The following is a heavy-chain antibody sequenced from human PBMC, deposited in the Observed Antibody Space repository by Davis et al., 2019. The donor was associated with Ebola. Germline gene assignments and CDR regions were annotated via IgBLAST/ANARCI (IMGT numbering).Heavy chain of an antibody. J-gene: IGHJ6*02. CDR2: INHSGST. V-gene: IGHV4-34*01. D-gene: IGHD3-16*01. CDR3: ARAGLGSGDMFYYYYYGMDV. CDR1: GGSFSGYY. Sequence: GSLRLSCAVYGGSFSGYYWSWIRQPPGKGLEWIGEINHSGSTNYNPSLKSRVTISVDTSKNQFSLKLSSVTAADTAVYYCARAGLGSGDMFYYYYYGMDVWGQGTTVTVSS.